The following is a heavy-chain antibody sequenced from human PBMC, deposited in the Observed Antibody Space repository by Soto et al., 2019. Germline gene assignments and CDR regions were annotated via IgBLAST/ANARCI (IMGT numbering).Heavy chain of an antibody. J-gene: IGHJ4*02. CDR1: GFTFSSYG. V-gene: IGHV3-33*01. D-gene: IGHD3-3*01. CDR3: ARGFGRSGYNLFDY. Sequence: QVQLVESGGGVVQPGRSLRLSCAASGFTFSSYGMHWVRQAPGKGLEWVAVIWYDGSNKYYVDSVKGRFTISRDDSKNTLYMEMHRLRAEDTAVYYCARGFGRSGYNLFDYWVQGTLVTVS. CDR2: IWYDGSNK.